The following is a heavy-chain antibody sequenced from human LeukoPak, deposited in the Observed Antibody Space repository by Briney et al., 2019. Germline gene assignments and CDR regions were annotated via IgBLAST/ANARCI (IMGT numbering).Heavy chain of an antibody. CDR3: ARHDRGSGSPYYFDY. V-gene: IGHV3-21*01. D-gene: IGHD3-10*01. CDR2: ISSSSSYI. CDR1: GFTFSSYS. J-gene: IGHJ4*02. Sequence: GGSLRLSCAASGFTFSSYSMNWVRQAPGKGLEWVSSISSSSSYIYYADSVKGRFTISRDNAKNSLYLQMNSLRAEDTAVYYCARHDRGSGSPYYFDYWGQGTLVTVSP.